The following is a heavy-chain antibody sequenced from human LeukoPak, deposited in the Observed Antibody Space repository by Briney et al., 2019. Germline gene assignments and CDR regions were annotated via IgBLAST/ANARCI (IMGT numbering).Heavy chain of an antibody. D-gene: IGHD1-26*01. CDR3: ARHPYSGSYHFDY. V-gene: IGHV1-2*02. CDR2: INPNSGGT. Sequence: VASVKVSCKASGYIFTGYYMHWVRQAPGQGLEWMGWINPNSGGTNSAQKFQGRVTMTRDASISIAYMELSRLTSDDTAVYYCARHPYSGSYHFDYWGQGTLVTVSS. CDR1: GYIFTGYY. J-gene: IGHJ4*02.